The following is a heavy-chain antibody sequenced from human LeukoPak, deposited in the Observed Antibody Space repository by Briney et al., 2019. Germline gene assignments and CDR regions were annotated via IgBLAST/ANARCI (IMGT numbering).Heavy chain of an antibody. D-gene: IGHD3-10*01. V-gene: IGHV3-23*01. Sequence: GGSLRLSCAASGFTFSNYAMSWVRQAPGKGLEWVSAISSSGYNTYYADSVKGRFTISRDNSKNTLYLEMNSLRAEDTAVYYCAKSPPGSGRYYFDYWGQGTLVTVSS. CDR3: AKSPPGSGRYYFDY. CDR1: GFTFSNYA. J-gene: IGHJ4*02. CDR2: ISSSGYNT.